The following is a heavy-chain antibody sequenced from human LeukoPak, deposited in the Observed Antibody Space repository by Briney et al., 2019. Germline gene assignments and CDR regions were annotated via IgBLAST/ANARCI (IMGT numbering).Heavy chain of an antibody. D-gene: IGHD2-2*01. CDR2: INPNSGAT. CDR1: GYTFTGYY. Sequence: ASVKVSCKASGYTFTGYYLHWVRQAPGQGLEWMGWINPNSGATKYPQKFQGRVTMTRDTSISTAYMELSRLRSDDTAVYYCARHDIVVVPAVKDWFDPWGQGTLVTVSS. CDR3: ARHDIVVVPAVKDWFDP. J-gene: IGHJ5*02. V-gene: IGHV1-2*02.